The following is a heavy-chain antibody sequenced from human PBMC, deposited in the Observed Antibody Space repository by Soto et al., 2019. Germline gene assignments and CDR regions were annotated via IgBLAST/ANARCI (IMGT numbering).Heavy chain of an antibody. Sequence: QVQLVQSGAEVKRPGSSVKVSCKASGGTFNNYALSWVRQAPGQGLEWMGGIIHIFNSANYAQKFPGRVTITADDSTSTAYKELRSLRPDDTAVYYCEREVTVARFSFDFWGQGTLVTVSS. CDR1: GGTFNNYA. D-gene: IGHD6-19*01. CDR2: IIHIFNSA. J-gene: IGHJ4*02. V-gene: IGHV1-69*01. CDR3: EREVTVARFSFDF.